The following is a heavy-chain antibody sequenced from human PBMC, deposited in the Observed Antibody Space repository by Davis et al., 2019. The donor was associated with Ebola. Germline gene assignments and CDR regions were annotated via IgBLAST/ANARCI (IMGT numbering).Heavy chain of an antibody. V-gene: IGHV3-30-3*01. J-gene: IGHJ3*02. D-gene: IGHD3-22*01. CDR3: ARVRAEYYDSSDYQGAFDI. CDR1: GFTFSSYA. Sequence: GESLKISCTASGFTFSSYAMHWVRQAPGKGLEWVAVISYDGSNKYYADSVKGRFTISRDNSKNTLYLQMNSLRAEDTAVYYCARVRAEYYDSSDYQGAFDIWGQGTMVTVSS. CDR2: ISYDGSNK.